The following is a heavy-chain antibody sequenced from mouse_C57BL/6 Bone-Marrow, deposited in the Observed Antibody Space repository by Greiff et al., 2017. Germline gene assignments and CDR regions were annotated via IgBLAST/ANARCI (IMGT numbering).Heavy chain of an antibody. V-gene: IGHV1-82*01. D-gene: IGHD1-1*01. CDR2: IYPGDGDT. CDR1: GYAFSSSW. J-gene: IGHJ4*01. CDR3: ARLLRTYDWAMDY. Sequence: QVQLQQSGPELVKPGASVKISCKASGYAFSSSWMNWVKQRPGKGLEWIGRIYPGDGDTNYNGKFKGKATLTADKSSSTAYMQLSSLTSEDSAVYYCARLLRTYDWAMDYWGQGTSVTVSS.